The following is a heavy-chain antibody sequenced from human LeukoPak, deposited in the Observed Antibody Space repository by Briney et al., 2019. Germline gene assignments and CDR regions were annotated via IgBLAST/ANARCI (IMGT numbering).Heavy chain of an antibody. J-gene: IGHJ6*03. CDR2: INPNSGGT. CDR3: ARDLDDYDFWSGFDYYYYYMDV. CDR1: GYTFTGYY. D-gene: IGHD3-3*01. V-gene: IGHV1-2*02. Sequence: ASVKVSCKASGYTFTGYYMRWVRQAPGQGLEWMGWINPNSGGTNYAQKFQGRVTMTRDTSISTAYMELSRLRSDDTAMYYCARDLDDYDFWSGFDYYYYYMDVWGKGTTVTVSS.